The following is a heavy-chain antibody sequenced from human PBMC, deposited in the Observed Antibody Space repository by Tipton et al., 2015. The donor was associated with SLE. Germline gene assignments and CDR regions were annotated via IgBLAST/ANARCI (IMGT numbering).Heavy chain of an antibody. V-gene: IGHV3-48*01. D-gene: IGHD3-10*01. CDR3: ARENLRDSGSGSSIPGSFFV. CDR1: GFTFSSYS. J-gene: IGHJ3*01. Sequence: GSLRLSCAASGFTFSSYSMNWVRQAPGKGLEWVSYISSSSSTIYYADSVKGRFTISRDNAKNSLYLQMNSLRAEDTAVYYCARENLRDSGSGSSIPGSFFVWGQGTMVTVSS. CDR2: ISSSSSTI.